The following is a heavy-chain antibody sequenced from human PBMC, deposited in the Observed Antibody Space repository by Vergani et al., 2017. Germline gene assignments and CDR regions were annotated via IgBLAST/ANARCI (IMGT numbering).Heavy chain of an antibody. Sequence: QLQLQESGPGLVKPSETLSLTCTVSGGSISSGYYWGWIRQPPGKGLEWIGSIYHSGSTYYNPSLKSRVTISVDTSKNQFSLKLSSVTAADTAVYYCARHSPMYYDFWSGYTDHWFDPWGQGTLVTVSS. CDR2: IYHSGST. V-gene: IGHV4-38-2*02. D-gene: IGHD3-3*01. CDR3: ARHSPMYYDFWSGYTDHWFDP. J-gene: IGHJ5*02. CDR1: GGSISSGYY.